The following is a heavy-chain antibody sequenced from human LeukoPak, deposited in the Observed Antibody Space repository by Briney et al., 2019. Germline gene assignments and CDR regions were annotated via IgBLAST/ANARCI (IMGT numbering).Heavy chain of an antibody. J-gene: IGHJ4*02. D-gene: IGHD6-19*01. V-gene: IGHV3-30*02. CDR3: ATHASSGYTGGYFDY. CDR1: GYIFSNYD. Sequence: GGSLSLLCAASGYIFSNYDMLWVRQAPGKGLEWVAFIAYDGRIKYYADSVKGRFTISRDNSKNTLFLQMNSLRAEDTAVYYCATHASSGYTGGYFDYWGQGTLVTVSS. CDR2: IAYDGRIK.